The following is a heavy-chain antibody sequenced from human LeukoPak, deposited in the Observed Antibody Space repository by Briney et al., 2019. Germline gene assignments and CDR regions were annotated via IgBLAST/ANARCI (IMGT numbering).Heavy chain of an antibody. V-gene: IGHV3-23*01. CDR2: ISGGGNT. CDR3: SGHGSSSY. D-gene: IGHD6-13*01. J-gene: IGHJ4*02. CDR1: GFTFSNYW. Sequence: GGSLRLSCAASGFTFSNYWMHWVRQAPGKGLEWVSDISGGGNTYYAESVKGRFTISRDNSKNTLYLQMNSLRAEDTALYYASGHGSSSYWGQGTLVAVSS.